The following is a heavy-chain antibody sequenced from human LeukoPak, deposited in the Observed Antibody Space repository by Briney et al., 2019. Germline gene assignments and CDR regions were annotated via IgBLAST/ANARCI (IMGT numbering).Heavy chain of an antibody. J-gene: IGHJ3*02. Sequence: ASVKVSCKASGYTFTSYDINWARQATGQGLEWMGWMNPNSGNTGYAQKFQGRVTMTRNTSISTAYMELSSLRSEDTAVYYCARGIGITFGGVIADAFDIWGQGTMVTVSS. CDR1: GYTFTSYD. D-gene: IGHD3-16*02. V-gene: IGHV1-8*01. CDR3: ARGIGITFGGVIADAFDI. CDR2: MNPNSGNT.